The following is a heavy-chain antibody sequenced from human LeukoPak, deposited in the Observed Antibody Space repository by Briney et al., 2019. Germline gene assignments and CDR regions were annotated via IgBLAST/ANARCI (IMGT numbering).Heavy chain of an antibody. V-gene: IGHV3-30*02. D-gene: IGHD2-2*01. CDR1: GFTFSSHG. J-gene: IGHJ5*02. CDR2: MPYDGNNK. CDR3: ARDVRHRYCSSSSCYWGWLDP. Sequence: PGGSLRLSCAASGFTFSSHGMHWVRQAPGKGLEWVAFMPYDGNNKYYADSVKGRFTISRDNSKNTLYLQMNSLRPEDTAVYYCARDVRHRYCSSSSCYWGWLDPWGQGTLVTVSS.